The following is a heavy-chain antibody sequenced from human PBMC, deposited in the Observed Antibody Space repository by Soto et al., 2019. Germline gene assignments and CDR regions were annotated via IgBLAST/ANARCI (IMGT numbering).Heavy chain of an antibody. J-gene: IGHJ5*02. D-gene: IGHD5-18*01. V-gene: IGHV4-30-2*01. CDR2: IYHSGST. Sequence: PSETLSLTCAVSGGSISSGGYSWSWIRQPPGKGLEWIGYIYHSGSTYYNPSLKSRVTISVDRSKNQFSLKLSSVTAADTAVYYCARGAMPAYALQLWINNWFDPWGQGTLVTVAS. CDR3: ARGAMPAYALQLWINNWFDP. CDR1: GGSISSGGYS.